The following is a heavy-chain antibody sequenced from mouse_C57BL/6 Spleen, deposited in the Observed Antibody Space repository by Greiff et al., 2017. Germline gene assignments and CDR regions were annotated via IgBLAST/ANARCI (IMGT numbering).Heavy chain of an antibody. V-gene: IGHV1-53*01. CDR2: INPSNGGT. CDR3: ARNSNYYGSSHWYFDV. Sequence: QVQLQQPGTELVKPGASVKLSCKASGYTFTSYWMHWVKQRPGQGLEWIGNINPSNGGTNYNEKFKSKATLTVDKSSSTAYMQISSLTSEDSAVYYCARNSNYYGSSHWYFDVWGTGTTVTVSS. J-gene: IGHJ1*03. D-gene: IGHD1-1*01. CDR1: GYTFTSYW.